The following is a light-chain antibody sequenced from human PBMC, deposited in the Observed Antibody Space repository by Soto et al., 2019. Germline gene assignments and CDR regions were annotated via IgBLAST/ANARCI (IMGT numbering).Light chain of an antibody. CDR1: ISDVGRYNL. CDR2: DVT. V-gene: IGLV2-23*02. CDR3: CSYAGTTTFYV. J-gene: IGLJ1*01. Sequence: QSVLTQPSSLSGSPGQSITISCTGTISDVGRYNLVSWYQHHPGKAPKLIIYDVTQWPSGASNRFSGSKSGNTASLTIFGLQAEDEADYYCCSYAGTTTFYVFGTGTKVTVL.